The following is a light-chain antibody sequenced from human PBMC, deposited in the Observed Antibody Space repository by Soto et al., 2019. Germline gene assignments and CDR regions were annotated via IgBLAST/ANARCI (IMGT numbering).Light chain of an antibody. V-gene: IGKV1-5*01. CDR1: QSITIW. CDR2: DAS. J-gene: IGKJ1*01. CDR3: QQYNSYSWT. Sequence: DIQMTQSPSTLSASVGDRVTITCRASQSITIWLAWYQQKPGKAPKLLIFDASSLESGVPSRFSGSGSGTEFSLTISSLQPDDFATYYCQQYNSYSWTFGQGTKVEI.